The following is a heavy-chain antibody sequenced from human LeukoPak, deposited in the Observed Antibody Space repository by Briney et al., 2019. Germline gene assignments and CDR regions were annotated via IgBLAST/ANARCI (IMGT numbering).Heavy chain of an antibody. J-gene: IGHJ3*02. CDR3: ARRIGTPTDAFDI. Sequence: ASVKVSCKSSGYSFTTYGISWVRQAPGQGLEWMGWIFSFNGNTNYAQKFQGRVSMTTDTSTSTAYLELRSLRSDDTAIYFCARRIGTPTDAFDIWGQGTVVTVSS. CDR1: GYSFTTYG. V-gene: IGHV1-18*01. D-gene: IGHD2-21*01. CDR2: IFSFNGNT.